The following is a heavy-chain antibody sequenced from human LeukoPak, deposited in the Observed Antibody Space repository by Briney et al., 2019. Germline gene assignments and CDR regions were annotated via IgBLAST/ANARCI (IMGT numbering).Heavy chain of an antibody. Sequence: GGSLRLSCAASGFTFSSYWMSWVRQAPGKGLEWVANIKQDGSEKYYVDSVKGRFTISRDNAKNSLYLQMNSLRAEDTAVYYCARGFYDSSANRSYYYYMDVWGKGTTVTISS. CDR3: ARGFYDSSANRSYYYYMDV. J-gene: IGHJ6*03. CDR1: GFTFSSYW. D-gene: IGHD3-22*01. CDR2: IKQDGSEK. V-gene: IGHV3-7*01.